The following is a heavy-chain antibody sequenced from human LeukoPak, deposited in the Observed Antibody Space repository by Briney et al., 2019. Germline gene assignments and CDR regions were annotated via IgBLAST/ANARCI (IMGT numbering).Heavy chain of an antibody. D-gene: IGHD5-18*01. CDR3: ARVRDRIQLWPKNKDSHCYMDV. J-gene: IGHJ6*03. V-gene: IGHV4-39*07. CDR2: IYYSAST. Sequence: SETLSLTCTVSGGSISSSTYYWGWTRQSPGKGLGWFGSIYYSASTYYNPSLKSRVTMSLDMSKNQFSLKLSSVTAPDTAVYYCARVRDRIQLWPKNKDSHCYMDVWGKGTTVTVSS. CDR1: GGSISSSTYY.